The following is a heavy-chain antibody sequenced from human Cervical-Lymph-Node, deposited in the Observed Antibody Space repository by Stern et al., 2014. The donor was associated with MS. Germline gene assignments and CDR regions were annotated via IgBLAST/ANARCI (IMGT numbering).Heavy chain of an antibody. CDR3: AREVAGHRLGMMDV. Sequence: VQMVQSGAEAKTPGASVKLSCKASGYTFTSYYMHWVRQAPGQGLEWMGIINPRGGSTSYAQNFQGRVTVTRDTSTSTVYMELSSLRSEDTAVYYCAREVAGHRLGMMDVWGQGTSVTVSS. J-gene: IGHJ6*02. D-gene: IGHD6-19*01. V-gene: IGHV1-46*01. CDR2: INPRGGST. CDR1: GYTFTSYY.